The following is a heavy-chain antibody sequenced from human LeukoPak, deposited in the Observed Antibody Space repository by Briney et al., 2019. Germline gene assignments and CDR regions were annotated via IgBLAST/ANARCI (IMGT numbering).Heavy chain of an antibody. D-gene: IGHD2-2*01. CDR2: INQDGSEE. J-gene: IGHJ4*02. CDR3: ARNARSPGDY. V-gene: IGHV3-7*01. CDR1: GLPFSTFW. Sequence: GGSLRLSCAASGLPFSTFWMNWVRQAPGKGLEWVANINQDGSEEYYVDSVKGRFTISRDNAKNSVYLQMNSLRVEDTGIYYCARNARSPGDYWGQGTVVTVSS.